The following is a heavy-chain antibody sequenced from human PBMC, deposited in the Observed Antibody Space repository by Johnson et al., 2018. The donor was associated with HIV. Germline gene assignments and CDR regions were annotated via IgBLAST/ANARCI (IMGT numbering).Heavy chain of an antibody. CDR2: ISGSGRST. CDR3: ARDREGSGWYEGVAFDI. CDR1: GFTFNTYG. J-gene: IGHJ3*02. D-gene: IGHD6-19*01. Sequence: VQLVESGGGVVQPGRSLRLSCAASGFTFNTYGMDWVRQAPGKGLEWVSAISGSGRSTYSADSVTGRFTISRDNSKNTLYLQMNSPRADDTAVYYCARDREGSGWYEGVAFDIWGQGTMVTVSS. V-gene: IGHV3-23*04.